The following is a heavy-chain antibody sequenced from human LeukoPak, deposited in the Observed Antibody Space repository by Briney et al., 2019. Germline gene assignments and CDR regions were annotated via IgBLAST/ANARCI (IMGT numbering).Heavy chain of an antibody. D-gene: IGHD3-10*01. V-gene: IGHV3-11*04. CDR1: GFTFSDYY. CDR2: ISSSGSTI. Sequence: GGSLRLSCAASGFTFSDYYMSWIRQAPGKGLEWVSYISSSGSTIYYADSVKGRLTISRDNAKNSLYLQMNSLRAEDTAVYYCARSYGSGSRDAFDIWGQGTMVTVSS. J-gene: IGHJ3*02. CDR3: ARSYGSGSRDAFDI.